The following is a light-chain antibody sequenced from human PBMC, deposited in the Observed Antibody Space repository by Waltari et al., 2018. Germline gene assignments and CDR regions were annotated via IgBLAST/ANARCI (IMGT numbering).Light chain of an antibody. J-gene: IGLJ3*02. Sequence: QSVLTQPPSASGTPGQRVTISCSGSYSNLGRHAVNWYQQLPETAPKLLIYTDNQRPSGVPDRFSGSKSGTSASLAISGLQSEDEADYHCATWDDSLNAWVFGGGTKVTVL. V-gene: IGLV1-44*01. CDR2: TDN. CDR1: YSNLGRHA. CDR3: ATWDDSLNAWV.